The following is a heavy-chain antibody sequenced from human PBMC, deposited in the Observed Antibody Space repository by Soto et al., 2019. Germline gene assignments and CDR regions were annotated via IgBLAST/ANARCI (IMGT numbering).Heavy chain of an antibody. D-gene: IGHD5-18*01. CDR1: GFTFSSYA. Sequence: GGSLRLSCAASGFTFSSYAMSWVRQAPGTGLEWVAAITDNGRSTYYADSVKGRFTISRDNSKNTLYLQMNSLRAEDTAVYYCAKDPTAMVDYYYYGMDVWGQGTTVTVSS. V-gene: IGHV3-23*01. CDR2: ITDNGRST. J-gene: IGHJ6*02. CDR3: AKDPTAMVDYYYYGMDV.